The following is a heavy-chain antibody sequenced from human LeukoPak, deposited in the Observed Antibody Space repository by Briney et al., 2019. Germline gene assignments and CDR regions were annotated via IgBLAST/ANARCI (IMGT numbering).Heavy chain of an antibody. J-gene: IGHJ4*02. CDR3: AKEPGNSGAVEYYFDY. Sequence: PGGSLRLACAASGFIFSSYAMSWVRQAPGKGLEWVSAISGSGVSTYYADSVKGRFTVSRDNSKNTLYLQMSSLRAEDTAVYYCAKEPGNSGAVEYYFDYWGQGTLVTVSS. CDR1: GFIFSSYA. V-gene: IGHV3-23*01. CDR2: ISGSGVST. D-gene: IGHD4-23*01.